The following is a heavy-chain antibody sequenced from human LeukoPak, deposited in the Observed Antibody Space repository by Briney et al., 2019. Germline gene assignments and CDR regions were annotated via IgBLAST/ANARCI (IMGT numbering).Heavy chain of an antibody. V-gene: IGHV3-30*02. CDR1: GFTFSSYG. J-gene: IGHJ4*02. CDR2: IRYDGSDE. D-gene: IGHD1-1*01. CDR3: AKDGYTWDY. Sequence: GGSLRLSCAASGFTFSSYGMHWVRQAPGVGLEWVAFIRYDGSDEYYADSVKGRFTISGDNSKNTLYLQMNSLTVEDTAVYYCAKDGYTWDYWGQGTLVTVSS.